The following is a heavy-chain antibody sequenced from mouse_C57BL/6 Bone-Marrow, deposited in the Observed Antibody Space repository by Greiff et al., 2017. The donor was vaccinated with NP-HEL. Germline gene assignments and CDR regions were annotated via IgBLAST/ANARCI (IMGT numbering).Heavy chain of an antibody. CDR1: GFSLTSYA. D-gene: IGHD1-1*01. Sequence: VKLVESGPGLVAPSQSLSITCTVSGFSLTSYAISWVRQPPGKGLEWLGVIWTGGGTNYNSALKSRLSISKDNSKSQVFLKMNSLQTDDTARYYCARKHYGSRNWYFDVWGTGTTVTVSS. CDR3: ARKHYGSRNWYFDV. V-gene: IGHV2-9-1*01. CDR2: IWTGGGT. J-gene: IGHJ1*03.